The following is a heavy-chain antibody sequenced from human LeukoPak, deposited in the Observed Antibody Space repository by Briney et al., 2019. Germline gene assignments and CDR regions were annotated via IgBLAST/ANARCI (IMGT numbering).Heavy chain of an antibody. D-gene: IGHD2-21*01. CDR1: GGSISSYY. J-gene: IGHJ4*02. Sequence: NPSETLSLTCTVSGGSISSYYWSWIRQPPGKGLEWIGDIYYSGSTNYNPSLKSRVTISVDTSKNQFSLKLSSVTAADTAVYYCARHDSTALSPVDDWGQGTLVTVSS. CDR3: ARHDSTALSPVDD. V-gene: IGHV4-59*08. CDR2: IYYSGST.